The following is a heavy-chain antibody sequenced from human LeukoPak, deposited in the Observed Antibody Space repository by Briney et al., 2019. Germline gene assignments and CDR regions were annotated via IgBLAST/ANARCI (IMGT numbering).Heavy chain of an antibody. V-gene: IGHV2-5*02. Sequence: SGPTLVNPTQTLTLTCTFSGFSLSTSGVGVGWIRQPPGKALEWLALIYWDDDKRYSPSLKSRLTITKDTSKNQVVLTMTNMDPVDTATYYCAHIPPPSGITMVRGVISFDYWGQGTLVTVSS. D-gene: IGHD3-10*01. J-gene: IGHJ4*02. CDR2: IYWDDDK. CDR1: GFSLSTSGVG. CDR3: AHIPPPSGITMVRGVISFDY.